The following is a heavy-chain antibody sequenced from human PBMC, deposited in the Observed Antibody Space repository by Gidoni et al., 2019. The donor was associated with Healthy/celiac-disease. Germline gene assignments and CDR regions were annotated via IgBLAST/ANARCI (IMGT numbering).Heavy chain of an antibody. V-gene: IGHV3-33*01. CDR3: GYSYGYSGYFDY. CDR2: IWYDGSNK. Sequence: QVQLVESGGGVVQPGRSVRLSCAASGFTFSSYGMHWVRQAPGKGLEWVAVIWYDGSNKYYADSVKGRFTISRDNSKNTLYLQMNSLRAEDTAVYYCGYSYGYSGYFDYWGQGTLVTVSS. J-gene: IGHJ4*02. CDR1: GFTFSSYG. D-gene: IGHD5-18*01.